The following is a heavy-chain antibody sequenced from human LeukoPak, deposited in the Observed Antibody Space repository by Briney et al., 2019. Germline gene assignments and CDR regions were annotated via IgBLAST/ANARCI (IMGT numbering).Heavy chain of an antibody. J-gene: IGHJ4*02. V-gene: IGHV3-30*04. CDR3: ARAPGYGAAYYFDY. CDR1: GFTFSSFE. Sequence: TGGSLRLSCAASGFTFSSFEMNWVRQAPGKGLEWVAVVSYDGSYKYYADSVKGRFTISRDNSKNTLYLQMNSLRAEDTAVYYCARAPGYGAAYYFDYWGQGTLVTVSS. CDR2: VSYDGSYK. D-gene: IGHD1-1*01.